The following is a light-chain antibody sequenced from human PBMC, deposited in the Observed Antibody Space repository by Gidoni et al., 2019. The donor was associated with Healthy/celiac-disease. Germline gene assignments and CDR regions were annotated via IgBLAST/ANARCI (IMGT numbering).Light chain of an antibody. CDR1: QSISSY. CDR2: AAS. CDR3: QQSYSPLKT. V-gene: IGKV1-39*01. Sequence: DSQMNQSPSSLSASVGDRVTITCRASQSISSYVNWYQQKPGKAPKLLIYAASSLQSGVPSRFSGSGSVTDFTLTISSLQPEDFATYYCQQSYSPLKTFGQGTKVEIK. J-gene: IGKJ1*01.